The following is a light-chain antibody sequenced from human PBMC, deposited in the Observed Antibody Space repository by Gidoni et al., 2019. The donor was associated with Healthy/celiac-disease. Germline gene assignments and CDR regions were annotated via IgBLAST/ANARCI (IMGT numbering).Light chain of an antibody. J-gene: IGKJ2*01. CDR2: AAS. CDR3: QQSYSTLMYT. V-gene: IGKV1-39*01. CDR1: QSISSY. Sequence: DIQMTQSTSSLSASVGDRVTITCRASQSISSYLNWYQPKPGKAPKLLIYAASSLQSGVPSRFSGSGSGTDFTLTISSLQPEDFATYYCQQSYSTLMYTFXXXTKLEIK.